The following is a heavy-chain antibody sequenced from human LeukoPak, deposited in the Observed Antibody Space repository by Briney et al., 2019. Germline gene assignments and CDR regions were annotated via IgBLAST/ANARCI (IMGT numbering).Heavy chain of an antibody. CDR1: GFTFSNYG. CDR3: AGFGDYPY. D-gene: IGHD4-17*01. Sequence: GGSLRLSCAASGFTFSNYGLHWVRQAPGKGLEWVAFIHYDGSNKYYGDSVKGRFTISRDNSKNTLYLQMNSLRAEDTAVYYCAGFGDYPYWGQGTLVTVSS. J-gene: IGHJ4*02. V-gene: IGHV3-30*02. CDR2: IHYDGSNK.